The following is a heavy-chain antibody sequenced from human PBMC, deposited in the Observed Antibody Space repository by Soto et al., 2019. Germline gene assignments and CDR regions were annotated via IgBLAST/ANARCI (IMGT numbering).Heavy chain of an antibody. CDR2: INHRGSA. CDR1: GAAVSSTYW. CDR3: ARYNAASGTYYFDF. J-gene: IGHJ4*02. V-gene: IGHV4-4*02. D-gene: IGHD6-13*01. Sequence: PSEKRSHTCAVSGAAVSSTYWWSWFRQPPGKGPEWIGEINHRGSANYNPSLKSRVTISVDISKRQFSLRLTSVTAADTAVYYCARYNAASGTYYFDFWGQGALVT.